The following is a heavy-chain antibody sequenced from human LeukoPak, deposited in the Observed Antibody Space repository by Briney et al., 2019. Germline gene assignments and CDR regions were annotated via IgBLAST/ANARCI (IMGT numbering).Heavy chain of an antibody. J-gene: IGHJ5*02. CDR1: GGSFSGYY. V-gene: IGHV4-34*01. CDR2: INHSVST. D-gene: IGHD2-2*01. CDR3: ARGGRSLQLLPTRGWWFDP. Sequence: SETLSLTCAVYGGSFSGYYWSWIRQPPGKGLEWIGEINHSVSTNYNPSLKSRVTISVDTSKNQFPLKLSSVTAADTAVYYCARGGRSLQLLPTRGWWFDPWGQGTLVTVSS.